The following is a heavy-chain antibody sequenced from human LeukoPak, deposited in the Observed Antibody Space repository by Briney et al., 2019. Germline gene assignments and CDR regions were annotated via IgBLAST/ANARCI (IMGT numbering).Heavy chain of an antibody. Sequence: GGSLRLSCAASGFTFSGSAMHWVRQASGKGLEWVGRIRSKANSYATAYAASVKGRFTISRDDSKNTAYLQMNSLKTEDTAVYYCTSKYYYDSSGYLYWGQGTLVTVSS. CDR2: IRSKANSYAT. CDR3: TSKYYYDSSGYLY. J-gene: IGHJ4*02. CDR1: GFTFSGSA. V-gene: IGHV3-73*01. D-gene: IGHD3-22*01.